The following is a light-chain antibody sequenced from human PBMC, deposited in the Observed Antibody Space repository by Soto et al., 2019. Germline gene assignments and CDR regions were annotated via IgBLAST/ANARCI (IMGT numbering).Light chain of an antibody. CDR1: QTVGSN. J-gene: IGKJ5*01. CDR3: QQYNNWPIT. CDR2: GAS. V-gene: IGKV3D-15*01. Sequence: EIVLTQSPDTLSVSPGERATLSCRASQTVGSNLAWYQQKPGQAPRLLIYGASTRASDTPARFSGSGSVTAFALTISSLQSEDFAVYYCQQYNNWPITFGQGTRLENK.